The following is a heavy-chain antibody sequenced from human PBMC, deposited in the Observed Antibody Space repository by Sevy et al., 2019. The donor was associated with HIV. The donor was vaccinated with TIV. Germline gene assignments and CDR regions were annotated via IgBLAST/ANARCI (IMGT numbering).Heavy chain of an antibody. CDR3: AGPFTFSESR. Sequence: GGSLRLSCAASGFSFSSYWMNWVRQAPGKGLEWVANIREDGSEKNYVDSVKGRFTISRDNTKNSLFLQMDSLRAEDTAVYYCAGPFTFSESRWGQGTLVTVSS. CDR1: GFSFSSYW. CDR2: IREDGSEK. V-gene: IGHV3-7*01. J-gene: IGHJ4*02. D-gene: IGHD3-16*01.